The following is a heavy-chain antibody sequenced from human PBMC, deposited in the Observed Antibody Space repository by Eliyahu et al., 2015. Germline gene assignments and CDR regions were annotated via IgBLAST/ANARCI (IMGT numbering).Heavy chain of an antibody. V-gene: IGHV1-18*01. CDR1: GYTFTSXG. J-gene: IGHJ6*02. CDR2: ISAYNGNT. Sequence: QVQLVQSGAEVKKPGAXXKVSCKASGYTFTSXGISWVRQAPGQGLEWMGWISAYNGNTNYAQKLQGRVTMTTDTSTSTAYMELRSLRSDDTAVYYCARGGYFDWTTQHYYYYGMDVWGQGTTVTVSS. CDR3: ARGGYFDWTTQHYYYYGMDV. D-gene: IGHD3-9*01.